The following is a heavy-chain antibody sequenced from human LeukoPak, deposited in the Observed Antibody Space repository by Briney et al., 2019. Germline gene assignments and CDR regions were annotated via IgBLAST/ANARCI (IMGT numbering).Heavy chain of an antibody. CDR3: ARDQWAKDHGSGSYGGDYFDY. Sequence: ASVKVSCKASGYPFTTYGINWVRQAPGQGLEWMGLINTYNGDTNYAQKFQGRVTITTDTSTSTVYIERRSLTSDDTAAYYCARDQWAKDHGSGSYGGDYFDYWGQGTLVTVSS. CDR2: INTYNGDT. V-gene: IGHV1-18*01. J-gene: IGHJ4*02. D-gene: IGHD3-10*01. CDR1: GYPFTTYG.